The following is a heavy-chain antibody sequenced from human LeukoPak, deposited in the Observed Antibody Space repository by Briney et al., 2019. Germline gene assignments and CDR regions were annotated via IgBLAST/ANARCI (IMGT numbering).Heavy chain of an antibody. CDR3: ARDTSSLQNYWYFDL. CDR2: IYTSGST. CDR1: GGSISSYY. J-gene: IGHJ2*01. Sequence: SETLSLTCTVSGGSISSYYWSWIRQPAGKGLEWIGRIYTSGSTNYNPSLKSRVTMSVDTSKNQFSLKLSSVTAADTAVYYCARDTSSLQNYWYFDLWGRGTLVTVSS. D-gene: IGHD4-11*01. V-gene: IGHV4-4*07.